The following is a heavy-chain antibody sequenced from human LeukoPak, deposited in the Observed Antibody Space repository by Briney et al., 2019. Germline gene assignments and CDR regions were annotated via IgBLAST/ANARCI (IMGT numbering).Heavy chain of an antibody. D-gene: IGHD1-26*01. J-gene: IGHJ4*02. CDR3: ARYREGGGPFDY. Sequence: SSETLSLTCTVSGGSISNYYWSWIRQPPGKGLEWIGYIYYSGSTNYNPSLKSRVTISVDTSKNQFSLKLSSVTAADTAVYYCARYREGGGPFDYWGQGTLVTVSS. CDR2: IYYSGST. CDR1: GGSISNYY. V-gene: IGHV4-59*01.